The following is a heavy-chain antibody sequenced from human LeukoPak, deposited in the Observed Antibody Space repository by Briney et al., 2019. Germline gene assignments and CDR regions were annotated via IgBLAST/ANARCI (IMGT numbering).Heavy chain of an antibody. Sequence: GGSLRLSCAASGFTFSSYAMSWVRQAPGKGLEWVSAISGSGGSTYYADSVKGRFTISRDNSKNTLYLQMNSLRAEDTAVYYCAKGRRGYQPPYGFGGYWGQGTLVTVSS. J-gene: IGHJ4*02. CDR1: GFTFSSYA. CDR3: AKGRRGYQPPYGFGGY. CDR2: ISGSGGST. V-gene: IGHV3-23*01. D-gene: IGHD2-2*01.